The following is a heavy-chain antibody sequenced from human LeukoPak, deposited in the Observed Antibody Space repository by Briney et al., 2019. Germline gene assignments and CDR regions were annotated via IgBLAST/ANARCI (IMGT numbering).Heavy chain of an antibody. CDR2: IYTSGST. D-gene: IGHD5/OR15-5a*01. J-gene: IGHJ4*02. CDR1: GGSISSYY. V-gene: IGHV4-4*09. Sequence: PSETLSLTCTVSGGSISSYYWSWIRQPPGKGLEWIGYIYTSGSTNYNPSLKSRVTISVDTSKNQFSLKLSSVTAADTAVYYCARHTTPYSVYEYWGQGTLVTVSS. CDR3: ARHTTPYSVYEY.